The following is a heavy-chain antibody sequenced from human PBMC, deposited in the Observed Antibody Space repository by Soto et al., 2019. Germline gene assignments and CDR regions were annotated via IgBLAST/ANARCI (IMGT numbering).Heavy chain of an antibody. Sequence: QVQLVESGGGVVQPGRSLRISCAASGVTFSSYGMHWVRQAPGKGLEWVAVIWYDGSNKYYADSVKGRFTISRDNSKNTLYLQMNSLRAEDTAVYYCARDRALRFLEWFKDYYYGMDVWGQGTTVTVSS. D-gene: IGHD3-3*01. CDR3: ARDRALRFLEWFKDYYYGMDV. V-gene: IGHV3-33*01. CDR2: IWYDGSNK. J-gene: IGHJ6*02. CDR1: GVTFSSYG.